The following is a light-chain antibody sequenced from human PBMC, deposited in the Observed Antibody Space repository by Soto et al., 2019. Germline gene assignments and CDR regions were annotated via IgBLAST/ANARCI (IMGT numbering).Light chain of an antibody. Sequence: EIVLTQSPGTLSLSPGERATLSCRASQSVTLAWYQQKPGQAPRLLIYGATYRAAGIPDRFSGSGSGTDFTLTISRLEPEDFAVYYCQEYSSSSLITFAQGTRLEIK. J-gene: IGKJ5*01. V-gene: IGKV3-20*01. CDR3: QEYSSSSLIT. CDR1: QSVT. CDR2: GAT.